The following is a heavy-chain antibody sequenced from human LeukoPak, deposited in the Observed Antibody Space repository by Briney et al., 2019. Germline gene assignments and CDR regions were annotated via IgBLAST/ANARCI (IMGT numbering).Heavy chain of an antibody. CDR3: ARVLRYCSGGNCYSGGLGYMDV. CDR2: ISSSSSYI. V-gene: IGHV3-21*04. CDR1: GFTFSSYS. Sequence: GGSLRLSCAASGFTFSSYSMNWVRQAPGKGLERVSSISSSSSYIYYADSVKGRFTISRYNAKNSLFLQMNSLRAEDTAVYYCARVLRYCSGGNCYSGGLGYMDVWGKGTTVTISS. J-gene: IGHJ6*03. D-gene: IGHD2-15*01.